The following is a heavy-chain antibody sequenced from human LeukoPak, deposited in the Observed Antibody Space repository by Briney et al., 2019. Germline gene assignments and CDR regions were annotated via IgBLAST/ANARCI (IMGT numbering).Heavy chain of an antibody. J-gene: IGHJ4*02. CDR3: ARGFSLDY. CDR2: IYHSGST. V-gene: IGHV4-38-2*02. Sequence: IPSETLSLTCTVSGYSISSGYYWGWIRQPPGKGLEWIGTIYHSGSTYYNPSLKSRVTMSLDTSKNQFSLKLSSVTAADTAVYYCARGFSLDYWGQGTLVTVSS. CDR1: GYSISSGYY.